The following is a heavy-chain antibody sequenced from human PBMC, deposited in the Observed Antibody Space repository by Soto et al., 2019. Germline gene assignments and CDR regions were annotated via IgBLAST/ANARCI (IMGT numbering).Heavy chain of an antibody. CDR2: IYTSGST. D-gene: IGHD4-17*01. J-gene: IGHJ5*02. Sequence: SETLSLTCTVSGGSISSYYWSWIRQPAGKGLEWIGRIYTSGSTNYNPSLKSRVTMSVDTSKNQFSLKLSSVTAADTAVYYCARGEPTVVTPAGWFDPWGQGTLVTVSS. CDR3: ARGEPTVVTPAGWFDP. V-gene: IGHV4-4*07. CDR1: GGSISSYY.